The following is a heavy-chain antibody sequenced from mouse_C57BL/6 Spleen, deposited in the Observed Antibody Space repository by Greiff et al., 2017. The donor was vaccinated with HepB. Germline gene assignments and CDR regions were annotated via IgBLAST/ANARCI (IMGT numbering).Heavy chain of an antibody. J-gene: IGHJ3*01. Sequence: VQLQQSGPELVKPGASVKISCKASGYSFTGYYMNWVKQSPEKSLEWIGEINPSTGGTTYNQKFKAKATLTVDKSSSTAYMQLKSLTSEYSAVYYCARRGYGYEGVWFAYWGQGTLVTVSA. V-gene: IGHV1-42*01. CDR2: INPSTGGT. D-gene: IGHD2-2*01. CDR3: ARRGYGYEGVWFAY. CDR1: GYSFTGYY.